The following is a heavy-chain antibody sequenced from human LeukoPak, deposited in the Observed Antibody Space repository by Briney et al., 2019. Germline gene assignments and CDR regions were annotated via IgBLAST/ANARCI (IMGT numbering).Heavy chain of an antibody. J-gene: IGHJ4*02. D-gene: IGHD6-13*01. V-gene: IGHV3-7*01. CDR2: IKQDGSEK. CDR3: ARDRKIAAADFDY. Sequence: GGSLRLSCAASGFTFSSYWMSWVRQAPGKGLEWVANIKQDGSEKYYVDSVKGRFTISRDNAKNSLYLQMNSLRAEDTAVYYCARDRKIAAADFDYWGQGTLVTVSS. CDR1: GFTFSSYW.